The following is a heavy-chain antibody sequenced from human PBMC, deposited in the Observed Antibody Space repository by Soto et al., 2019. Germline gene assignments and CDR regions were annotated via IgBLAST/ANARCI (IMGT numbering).Heavy chain of an antibody. Sequence: QVQLVESGGGVVQPGRSLRLSCAASGFTFSSYGMHWVRQAPGKGLEWVAVIWYDGSNKYYAYSVKGRFTISRDNSKNTLYLEMNSLRAEDTAVYYCARETGYSSGWWNYYYYYYMDVWGKGTTVTVSS. CDR1: GFTFSSYG. CDR3: ARETGYSSGWWNYYYYYYMDV. CDR2: IWYDGSNK. D-gene: IGHD6-19*01. V-gene: IGHV3-33*01. J-gene: IGHJ6*03.